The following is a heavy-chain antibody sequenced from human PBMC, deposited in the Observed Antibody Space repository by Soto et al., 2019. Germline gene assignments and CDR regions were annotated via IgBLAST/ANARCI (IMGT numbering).Heavy chain of an antibody. V-gene: IGHV3-23*01. CDR3: AKDLSKYTVSSPTNWFDP. CDR1: GFTFSSYA. Sequence: EVQLLESGGGLVQPGGSLRLSCAASGFTFSSYAMSWVRQAPGKGLEWVSAISGSGGSTYSADSVKGRFSISRDNSKNTLYLQMNSLRAEDTAVYYCAKDLSKYTVSSPTNWFDPWGQGTLVTVSS. CDR2: ISGSGGST. D-gene: IGHD4-17*01. J-gene: IGHJ5*02.